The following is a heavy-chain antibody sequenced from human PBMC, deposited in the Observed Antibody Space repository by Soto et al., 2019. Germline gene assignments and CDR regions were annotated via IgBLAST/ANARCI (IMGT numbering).Heavy chain of an antibody. CDR3: ARQTKQIPDFDY. J-gene: IGHJ4*02. CDR2: ISYDGSNK. CDR1: GFTFSSYA. V-gene: IGHV3-30-3*01. Sequence: PGGSLILSCAASGFTFSSYAMHWVRQAPGKGLEWVAVISYDGSNKYYADSVKGRFTISRDNSKNTLYLQMNSLRAEDTAVYYCARQTKQIPDFDYWGQGTLVTVSS.